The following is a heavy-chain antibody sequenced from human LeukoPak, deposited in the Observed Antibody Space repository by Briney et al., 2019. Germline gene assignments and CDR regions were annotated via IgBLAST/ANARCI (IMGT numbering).Heavy chain of an antibody. J-gene: IGHJ2*01. CDR1: GGTFTDYA. D-gene: IGHD2-21*02. CDR3: AISLAVVTVDQWHFDL. CDR2: IVPMFGSS. V-gene: IGHV1-69*06. Sequence: GASVKVSCEASGGTFTDYAISWVRQAPGQGLEWMGGIVPMFGSSHYTQKFQDRVTITADTSTATAYMDLSSLISEDTGVYYCAISLAVVTVDQWHFDLWGRGTLVTVSS.